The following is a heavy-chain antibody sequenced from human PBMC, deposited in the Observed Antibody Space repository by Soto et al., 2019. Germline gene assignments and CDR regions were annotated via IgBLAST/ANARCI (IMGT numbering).Heavy chain of an antibody. Sequence: GRDLEWLALIYWDDDERYSPSLKSRLTITKDTSKNQVVLTMTNVDPVDTATYYCAHGSCSSADCYPNPYLDYWGQGILVTVSS. CDR2: IYWDDDE. J-gene: IGHJ4*02. D-gene: IGHD2-2*01. V-gene: IGHV2-5*02. CDR3: AHGSCSSADCYPNPYLDY.